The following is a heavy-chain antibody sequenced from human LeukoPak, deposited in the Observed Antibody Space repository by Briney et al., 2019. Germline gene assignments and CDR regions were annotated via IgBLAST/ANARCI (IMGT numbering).Heavy chain of an antibody. CDR1: GFTLSIYE. J-gene: IGHJ4*02. V-gene: IGHV3-48*03. CDR2: ISSGGSTV. CDR3: ARAFYGDLDY. D-gene: IGHD4-17*01. Sequence: PGGSLRLSCAACGFTLSIYEINWVRQARGKGLEWVSYISSGGSTVYYADSVKGRFTISRDNAKNSLYLQMSSLRAEDTAVYYCARAFYGDLDYWGQGTLVTVSS.